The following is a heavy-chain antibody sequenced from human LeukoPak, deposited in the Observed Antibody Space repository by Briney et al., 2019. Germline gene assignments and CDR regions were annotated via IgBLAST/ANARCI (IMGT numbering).Heavy chain of an antibody. Sequence: PGVSLRLSCAASGFSISIFSMDWVRQTPGKGLEWISYISHDGSTAYYADSVKGRFTISRDNAENSLFLQMNSLRVEDTAVYYCARTTGYCSGGNCYRYFQKWGQGTLVSVSS. J-gene: IGHJ1*01. CDR3: ARTTGYCSGGNCYRYFQK. D-gene: IGHD2-15*01. V-gene: IGHV3-48*01. CDR2: ISHDGSTA. CDR1: GFSISIFS.